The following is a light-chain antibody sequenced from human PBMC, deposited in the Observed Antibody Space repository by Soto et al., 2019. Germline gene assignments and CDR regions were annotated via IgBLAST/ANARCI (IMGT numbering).Light chain of an antibody. CDR3: SSYTGSSNV. J-gene: IGLJ1*01. Sequence: QSVLTQPASVSGSPGQSITISCTGTSSDLAIYNYVSWYQQQPGKAPKLMTYQVTNRPSGVSNRFSGSRSGNTASLTISGLQAEDEADYYCSSYTGSSNVFGTGTKVTVL. CDR1: SSDLAIYNY. V-gene: IGLV2-14*01. CDR2: QVT.